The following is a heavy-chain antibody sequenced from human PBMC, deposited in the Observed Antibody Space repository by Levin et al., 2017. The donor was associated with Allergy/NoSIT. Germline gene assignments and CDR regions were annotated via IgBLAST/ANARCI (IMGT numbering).Heavy chain of an antibody. V-gene: IGHV4-59*01. D-gene: IGHD2-2*02. J-gene: IGHJ4*02. Sequence: PSETLSLTCTLSGGSMSSYYWTWIRQTPGKGLEWIGYIFYTGSTDYNPSLKSRITMSVDTSKNQFSLKLNSVTAADTAVYYCAREAYIGDRCYITSCYSALDYWGQGTLVTVSS. CDR3: AREAYIGDRCYITSCYSALDY. CDR2: IFYTGST. CDR1: GGSMSSYY.